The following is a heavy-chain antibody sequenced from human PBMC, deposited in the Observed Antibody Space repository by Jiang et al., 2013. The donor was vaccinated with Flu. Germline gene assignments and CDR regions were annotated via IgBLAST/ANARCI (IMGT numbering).Heavy chain of an antibody. Sequence: LLKPSETLSLTCAVYGGSFSGYYWSWIRQPPGKGLEWIGEINHSGSTNYNPSLKSRVTISVDTSKNQFSLKLSSVTAADTAVYYCARGLSGYGDMGYWGQGTLVTVSS. V-gene: IGHV4-34*01. D-gene: IGHD4-17*01. CDR3: ARGLSGYGDMGY. CDR1: GGSFSGYY. J-gene: IGHJ4*02. CDR2: INHSGST.